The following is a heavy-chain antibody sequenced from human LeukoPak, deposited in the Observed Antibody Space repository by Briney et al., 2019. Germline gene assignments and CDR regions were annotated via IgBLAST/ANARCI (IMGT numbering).Heavy chain of an antibody. J-gene: IGHJ4*02. CDR1: GFTFSSYS. CDR2: ITGSGGNT. V-gene: IGHV3-23*01. D-gene: IGHD5-12*01. Sequence: GGSLRLSCAASGFTFSSYSMNWVRQAPGKGLEWVSGITGSGGNTYYTDSVKGRFTISRDNSKSTLYLQMNSLRAEDTAVYYCAKSSHYSGYDWGYDYWGQGTLVTVSS. CDR3: AKSSHYSGYDWGYDY.